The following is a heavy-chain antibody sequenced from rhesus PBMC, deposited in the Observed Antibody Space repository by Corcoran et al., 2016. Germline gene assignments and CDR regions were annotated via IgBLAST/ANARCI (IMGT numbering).Heavy chain of an antibody. CDR1: GGSFRRYW. V-gene: IGHV4-160*01. CDR2: IYCNSGST. CDR3: ARDPSDYGIRFDV. J-gene: IGHJ5-1*01. Sequence: QVQLQESGPGLVKPAEPLSLTCAVSGGSFRRYWWGWIRQPTGKGLECIGSIYCNSGSTEYNPSLKSRATSSRDTSKNQISLKLSSGTAADTAVYYCARDPSDYGIRFDVWGPGVLVTVSS. D-gene: IGHD4-29*01.